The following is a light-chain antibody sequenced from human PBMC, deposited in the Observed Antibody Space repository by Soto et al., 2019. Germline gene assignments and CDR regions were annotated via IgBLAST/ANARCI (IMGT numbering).Light chain of an antibody. CDR3: QQYKNSSPWT. CDR2: DDS. Sequence: DIQMTKSPSTLSASVGDRVTLTCRASQRINNWLAWYQQKPGKAPKLLVYDDSNLAAGVPSRFSGSGSGTEFTLTISSMQPDDFATYYCQQYKNSSPWTFGQGTKVEIK. CDR1: QRINNW. V-gene: IGKV1-5*01. J-gene: IGKJ1*01.